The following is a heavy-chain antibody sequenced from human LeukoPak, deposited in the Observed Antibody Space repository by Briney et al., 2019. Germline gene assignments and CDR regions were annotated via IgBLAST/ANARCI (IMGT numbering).Heavy chain of an antibody. J-gene: IGHJ3*02. D-gene: IGHD3-10*01. Sequence: SETLSLTCTVSGGSISNYYWGWIRQTPGKGLEWIGYIHNSGSTKYNPSLKSPVSISVDTSRNQFSLKLNSVTAADTAVYYCAKSNGYGLVDIWGQGTMVTVSS. V-gene: IGHV4-59*12. CDR1: GGSISNYY. CDR2: IHNSGST. CDR3: AKSNGYGLVDI.